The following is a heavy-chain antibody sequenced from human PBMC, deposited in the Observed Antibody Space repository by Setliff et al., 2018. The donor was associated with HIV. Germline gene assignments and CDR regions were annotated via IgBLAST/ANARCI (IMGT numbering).Heavy chain of an antibody. CDR1: GDSISSHY. D-gene: IGHD4-17*01. CDR2: IYYSGST. J-gene: IGHJ4*02. Sequence: PSETLSLTCTVSGDSISSHYWSWIRQPPGKGLEWIGSIYYSGSTDYNPSLKSRVTITIDMSKNQFSLKLRSLTAADTAVYYCARVGYGDVSGLDYWGQGTLVTVSS. V-gene: IGHV4-59*11. CDR3: ARVGYGDVSGLDY.